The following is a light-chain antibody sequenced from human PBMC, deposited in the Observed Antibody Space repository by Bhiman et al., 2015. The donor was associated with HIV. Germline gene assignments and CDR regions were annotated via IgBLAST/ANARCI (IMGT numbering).Light chain of an antibody. CDR1: LQHRDRFW. V-gene: IGLV1-40*01. CDR3: HSYDTSLRGYV. CDR2: DNT. J-gene: IGLJ1*01. Sequence: QSVSDAAALSVWGPRPEGHHLLHWEQLQHRDRFWCALVPADSRRSPQIIIYDNTQRPSGVPDRFSASKSGTSASLAITGLQAEDEADYYCHSYDTSLRGYVFGTGTKVTTL.